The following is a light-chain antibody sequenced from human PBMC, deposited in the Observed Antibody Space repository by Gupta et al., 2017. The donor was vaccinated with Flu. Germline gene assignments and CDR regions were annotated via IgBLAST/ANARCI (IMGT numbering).Light chain of an antibody. CDR2: GAS. Sequence: DIEMTQSPSSLSASVGDRVSITCRATQSIDNYLNWYQQRPGTVPTLLIYGASSLQSGVPSRFSGSGSGTDFTLTMSRLQPEDFATYYCQQSYNPLWTFGQWTKVDLK. J-gene: IGKJ1*01. CDR1: QSIDNY. V-gene: IGKV1-39*01. CDR3: QQSYNPLWT.